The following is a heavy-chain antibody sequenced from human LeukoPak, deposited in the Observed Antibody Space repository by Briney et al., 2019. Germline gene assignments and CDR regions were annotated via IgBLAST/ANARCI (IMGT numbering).Heavy chain of an antibody. D-gene: IGHD5-24*01. CDR3: ARSPVEMATMGYYYYMDV. CDR2: IIPIFGTA. V-gene: IGHV1-69*06. CDR1: GGTFSSYA. Sequence: SVKVSCKASGGTFSSYAISWVRQAPGQGLEWMGGIIPIFGTANYAQKFQGRVTITADKSTSTAYMELSSLRSEDTAVYYCARSPVEMATMGYYYYMDVWGKGTTVTVSS. J-gene: IGHJ6*03.